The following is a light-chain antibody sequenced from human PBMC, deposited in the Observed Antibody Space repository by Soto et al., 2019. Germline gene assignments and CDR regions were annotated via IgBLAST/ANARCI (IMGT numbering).Light chain of an antibody. CDR2: KAS. CDR3: LQHNSYPRT. V-gene: IGKV1D-8*03. Sequence: VIWMTQSPSLLSASTGDRVTISCRISQGIRSYLAWYQQKPGKAPKLLIYKASTLKSGVPSRFRGSGSGTEFSLTISSLQPEDFATYYCLQHNSYPRTFGQGTKVDIK. J-gene: IGKJ1*01. CDR1: QGIRSY.